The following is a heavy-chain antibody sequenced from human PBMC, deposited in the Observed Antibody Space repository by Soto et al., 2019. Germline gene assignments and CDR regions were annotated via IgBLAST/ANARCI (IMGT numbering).Heavy chain of an antibody. CDR2: INPSGGST. CDR3: ARDPWAADY. V-gene: IGHV1-46*01. CDR1: GYTFTIYY. J-gene: IGHJ4*02. Sequence: ASVKVSCTASGYTFTIYYMHWVRQAPGQGLEWMGIINPSGGSTSYAQKFQGRVTMTRDTSTSTVYMELNSLRAEDTAVYYCARDPWAADYWGQGTLVTVSS. D-gene: IGHD3-16*01.